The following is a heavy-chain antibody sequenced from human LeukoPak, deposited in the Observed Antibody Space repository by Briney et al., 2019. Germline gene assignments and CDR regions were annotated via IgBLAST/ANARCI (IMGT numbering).Heavy chain of an antibody. CDR1: GGSISSSIYY. CDR2: IYYSGST. D-gene: IGHD6-13*01. CDR3: ARHGGTYSSLYYYYYYMDV. Sequence: PSETLSLTCTVSGGSISSSIYYWGWIRQPPGKGLEWIGRIYYSGSTYYNPSLKSRVTISVDTSKNQFSLKLSSVTAADTAVYYCARHGGTYSSLYYYYYYMDVWGKGTTVTVSS. V-gene: IGHV4-39*01. J-gene: IGHJ6*03.